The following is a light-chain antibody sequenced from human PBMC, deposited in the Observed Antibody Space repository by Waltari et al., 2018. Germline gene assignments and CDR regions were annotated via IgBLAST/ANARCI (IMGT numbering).Light chain of an antibody. V-gene: IGLV3-1*01. J-gene: IGLJ2*01. CDR3: QAWDSSTVV. Sequence: SYEVTQPPSVSVSPGQTASITCSGDKLGDKYASWYQQKPGQSPVLVIYQDDKRPSGIPGRFSGSNAGNTATLTVSGTQTIDEADYYCQAWDSSTVVFGGGTKLTVL. CDR1: KLGDKY. CDR2: QDD.